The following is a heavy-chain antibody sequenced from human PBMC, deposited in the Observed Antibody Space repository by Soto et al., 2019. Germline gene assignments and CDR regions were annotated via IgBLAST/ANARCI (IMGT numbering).Heavy chain of an antibody. CDR3: ARAIHDYYFDS. J-gene: IGHJ4*02. Sequence: QVQLQESGPGLVKPSETLSLTCTVSGGSVTTYYWSWIRQPAGKGLEWIGHIYSSSSTNYNPSLQSLVTMSVDTSKNQFSLRLSSVTAADTAMYYCARAIHDYYFDSWGQGTLVTVSS. CDR1: GGSVTTYY. CDR2: IYSSSST. D-gene: IGHD3-16*01. V-gene: IGHV4-4*07.